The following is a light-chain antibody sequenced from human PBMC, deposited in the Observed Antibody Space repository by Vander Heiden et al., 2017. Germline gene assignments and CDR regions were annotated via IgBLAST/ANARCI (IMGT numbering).Light chain of an antibody. CDR2: DDS. Sequence: SYVLTQPPSVSVAPGQTARITRGGNNIGNKSVHWYQQKPGQAPVLVVFDDSDRPSGIPERFSGSNSGNTATLSISRVAAGDEADYYCQVWDRSSDHGIFGGGTMLTVL. CDR1: NIGNKS. J-gene: IGLJ2*01. CDR3: QVWDRSSDHGI. V-gene: IGLV3-21*02.